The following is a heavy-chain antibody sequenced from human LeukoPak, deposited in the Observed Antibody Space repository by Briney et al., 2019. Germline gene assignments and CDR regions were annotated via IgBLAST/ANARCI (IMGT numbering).Heavy chain of an antibody. J-gene: IGHJ5*02. D-gene: IGHD2-2*01. V-gene: IGHV3-33*06. CDR3: AKEERDYCSSTSCPPGA. CDR1: GFTFSSYG. CDR2: IWYDGSNK. Sequence: PGRSLGLSCAASGFTFSSYGMHWVRQAPGKGLEWVAVIWYDGSNKYYADSVKGRFTISRDNSKNTLYLQMNSLRAEDTAVYYCAKEERDYCSSTSCPPGAWGQGTLVTVSS.